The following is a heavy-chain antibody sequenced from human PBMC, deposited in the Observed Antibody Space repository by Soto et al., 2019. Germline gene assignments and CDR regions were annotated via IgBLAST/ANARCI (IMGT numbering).Heavy chain of an antibody. J-gene: IGHJ5*02. CDR1: GFTFNSYG. CDR3: AKWSGSFHLGP. Sequence: GGSLRLSCAASGFTFNSYGMHWVRQAPGKGLEWVAVISYDGSNKYYADTVKGRFTISRDNSKNTLYLQMNSLRAEDTAVYYCAKWSGSFHLGPWGQGTLVTVSS. V-gene: IGHV3-30-3*02. CDR2: ISYDGSNK. D-gene: IGHD1-26*01.